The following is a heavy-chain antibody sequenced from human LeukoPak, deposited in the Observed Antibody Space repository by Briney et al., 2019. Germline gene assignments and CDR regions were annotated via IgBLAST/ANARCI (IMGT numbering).Heavy chain of an antibody. CDR2: IRYDGSNK. D-gene: IGHD3-9*01. Sequence: QPGGSLRLSCAASGFTLSSYGMHWVRQAPGKGLEWVAFIRYDGSNKYYADSVKGRFTISRDNSKNTLYLQMNSLRAEDTAVYYCAIRRRYDILTGYYKDYWGQGTLVTVSS. CDR1: GFTLSSYG. CDR3: AIRRRYDILTGYYKDY. J-gene: IGHJ4*02. V-gene: IGHV3-30*02.